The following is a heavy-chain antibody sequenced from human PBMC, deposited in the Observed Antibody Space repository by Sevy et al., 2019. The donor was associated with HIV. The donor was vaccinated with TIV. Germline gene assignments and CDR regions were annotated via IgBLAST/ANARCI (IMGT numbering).Heavy chain of an antibody. D-gene: IGHD3-22*01. J-gene: IGHJ4*02. CDR2: IYTGGIT. CDR3: ARGGYYDTSGLPEDL. Sequence: GGSLRLSCVASGITVSRNYMTWVRQAPGKGLEWVSIIYTGGITKYADSVKGRFTMSRDNSRNTVYLQMNNLRARDTAVYYCARGGYYDTSGLPEDLWGRGTLVTVSS. V-gene: IGHV3-53*01. CDR1: GITVSRNY.